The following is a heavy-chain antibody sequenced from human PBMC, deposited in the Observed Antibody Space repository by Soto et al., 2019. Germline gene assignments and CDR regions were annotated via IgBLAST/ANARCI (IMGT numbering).Heavy chain of an antibody. J-gene: IGHJ4*02. CDR1: GGSISSYY. CDR2: IYYSGST. CDR3: ARLPYSSSAIDY. D-gene: IGHD6-13*01. Sequence: QVQLQESGPGLVKPSETLSLTCTVSGGSISSYYWSWIRQPPGKGLEWIGYIYYSGSTNYNPSLKSRXXIXVXXSKNQSSLKLSSVTAADTAVYYCARLPYSSSAIDYWGQGTLVTVSS. V-gene: IGHV4-59*08.